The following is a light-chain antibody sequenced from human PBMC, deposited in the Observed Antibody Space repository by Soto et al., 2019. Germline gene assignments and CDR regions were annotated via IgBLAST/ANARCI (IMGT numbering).Light chain of an antibody. CDR2: DVT. Sequence: QSALTQPDSVSGSPGQSISISCIGTSSDVGGYNFVSWYQQHPGKAPKLMIYDVTNRPSGVSNRFSGSKSGNTASLTISGLQAEDEADYYCSSYTSSGTYVFGTGTKLTVL. CDR3: SSYTSSGTYV. CDR1: SSDVGGYNF. V-gene: IGLV2-14*01. J-gene: IGLJ1*01.